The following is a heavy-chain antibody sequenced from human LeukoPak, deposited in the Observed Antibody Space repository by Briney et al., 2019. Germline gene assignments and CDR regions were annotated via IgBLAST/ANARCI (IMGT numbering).Heavy chain of an antibody. Sequence: GASVTVSCKASGGTFSSYAISWVRQAPGQGLEWMGGIIPIFGTANYAQKFQGRVTITTDESTSTAYMELSSLRSGDTAVYYCARGGDGYNSDYYYYMDVWGKGTTVTVSS. CDR2: IIPIFGTA. CDR3: ARGGDGYNSDYYYYMDV. D-gene: IGHD5-24*01. J-gene: IGHJ6*03. V-gene: IGHV1-69*05. CDR1: GGTFSSYA.